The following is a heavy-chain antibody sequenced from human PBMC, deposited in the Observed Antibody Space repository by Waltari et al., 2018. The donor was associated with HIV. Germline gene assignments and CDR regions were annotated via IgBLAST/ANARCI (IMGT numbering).Heavy chain of an antibody. J-gene: IGHJ1*01. V-gene: IGHV4-61*02. CDR3: ARVESEVGSEYFRH. CDR2: ITISGST. CDR1: GDSISSGRFY. D-gene: IGHD3-3*01. Sequence: QVQLQESGPGLVKPSQTLSLTCTVSGDSISSGRFYWTWIRQPAGKGLEWFGRITISGSTKYNPSPRSRISKSLAPSKTNFSLKSRSVTAADTAVYYCARVESEVGSEYFRHWGQGTLVIVSS.